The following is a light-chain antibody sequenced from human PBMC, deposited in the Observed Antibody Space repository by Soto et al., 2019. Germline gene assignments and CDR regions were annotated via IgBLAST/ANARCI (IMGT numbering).Light chain of an antibody. V-gene: IGKV3-20*01. J-gene: IGKJ4*01. Sequence: EIVLTQSPGTLSLSQGERATLSCSASQSVSSSYLAWYQQKPGQAPRLLIYGASSRATGIPDRFSGSGSGTDFTLTISRLEPEDFAVYYCQQYGSSPRVTFGGGTKVEIK. CDR2: GAS. CDR1: QSVSSSY. CDR3: QQYGSSPRVT.